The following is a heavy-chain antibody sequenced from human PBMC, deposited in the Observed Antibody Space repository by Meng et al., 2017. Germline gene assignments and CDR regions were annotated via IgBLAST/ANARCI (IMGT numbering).Heavy chain of an antibody. CDR1: GYTFPDYW. V-gene: IGHV1-2*06. CDR3: ARDEDISAAGKLFGDY. D-gene: IGHD6-13*01. Sequence: QLQLVQAWAEVKKPGASVKVSCQASGYTFPDYWLHCVRRAPGQGLEWMGRINPKSGDTHYAQRFQGRVTMTGDTSISTAYMELSGLRSDDTAMYYCARDEDISAAGKLFGDYWGQGTLVTVSS. J-gene: IGHJ4*02. CDR2: INPKSGDT.